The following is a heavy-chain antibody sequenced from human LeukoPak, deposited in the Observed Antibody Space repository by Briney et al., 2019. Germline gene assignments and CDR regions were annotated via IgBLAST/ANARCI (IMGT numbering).Heavy chain of an antibody. CDR2: INPSGSST. D-gene: IGHD5-12*01. J-gene: IGHJ4*02. Sequence: ASVKVSCKTSGYTFISYYIHWVRQAPGQGLEWMGIINPSGSSTRYAQNFQGRVTMTRDTSTSTVYMELSSLRSEDTAVYYCARGLQEGATNDYWGQGTLVTVSS. CDR3: ARGLQEGATNDY. CDR1: GYTFISYY. V-gene: IGHV1-46*01.